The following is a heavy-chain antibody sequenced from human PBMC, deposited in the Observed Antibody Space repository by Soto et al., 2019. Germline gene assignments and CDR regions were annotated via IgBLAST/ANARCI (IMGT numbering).Heavy chain of an antibody. CDR2: IYYSGST. V-gene: IGHV4-31*03. CDR3: ARGNQRHYYGLIGYCFDY. J-gene: IGHJ4*02. D-gene: IGHD2-15*01. CDR1: GGSISSGAYY. Sequence: QVQLQESGPGLVEPSQTLSLTCSVSGGSISSGAYYWYWIRQHPGKGLESIGYIYYSGSTYYNPSLKSRVTISVDTSKNQFFLKLSSVTAADTAVYYCARGNQRHYYGLIGYCFDYWGQGTLVTVSS.